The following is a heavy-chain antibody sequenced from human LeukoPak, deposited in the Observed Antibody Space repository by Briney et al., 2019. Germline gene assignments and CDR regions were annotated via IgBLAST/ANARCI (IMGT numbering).Heavy chain of an antibody. J-gene: IGHJ4*02. CDR2: INPSGGST. CDR3: AREVTKGASFDY. V-gene: IGHV1-46*01. CDR1: GYTFTSYY. Sequence: ASVKVSCKASGYTFTSYYMHWVRQAPGQGLEWMGIINPSGGSTSCAQKFQGRVTMTRDTSTSTVYMELSSLRSEDTAVYYCAREVTKGASFDYWGQGTLVTVSS.